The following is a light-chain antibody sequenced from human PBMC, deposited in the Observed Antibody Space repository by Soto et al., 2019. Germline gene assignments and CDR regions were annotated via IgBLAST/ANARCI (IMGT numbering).Light chain of an antibody. Sequence: QSALTQPASVSGSPGQSITISCTGTSSDVGGYNYVSWYQQHPGKAPKLIIYDVSNRPSGVSNRFSGSKSGNTASLTISGLQAEDEADYYCSSYTSSSTLDRFGGGTKLTVL. J-gene: IGLJ3*02. CDR1: SSDVGGYNY. CDR2: DVS. CDR3: SSYTSSSTLDR. V-gene: IGLV2-14*01.